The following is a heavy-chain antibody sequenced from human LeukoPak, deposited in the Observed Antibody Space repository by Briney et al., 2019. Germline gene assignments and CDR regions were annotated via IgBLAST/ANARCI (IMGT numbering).Heavy chain of an antibody. CDR3: ARDRAAAMEYYYMDV. J-gene: IGHJ6*03. CDR2: IWYDGSNK. D-gene: IGHD2-2*01. CDR1: GFTFRSYG. V-gene: IGHV3-33*01. Sequence: GGSLRLSCAASGFTFRSYGMHWVRLAPGEGLEWVAVIWYDGSNKNYANSVRGRFTISRDNSKNTLYLQMNSLRAEDTAVYYCARDRAAAMEYYYMDVWGKGTTVTLSS.